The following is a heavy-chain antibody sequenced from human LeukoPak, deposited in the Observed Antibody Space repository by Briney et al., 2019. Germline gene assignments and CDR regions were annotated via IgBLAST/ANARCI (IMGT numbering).Heavy chain of an antibody. CDR1: GFTFSGSA. CDR3: TRGGDIGATEGFDY. J-gene: IGHJ4*02. CDR2: IRSKANSYAT. V-gene: IGHV3-73*01. D-gene: IGHD5-12*01. Sequence: PGGSLRLSCAASGFTFSGSAMHWVRQASGKGLEWVGRIRSKANSYATAYAASVKGRFTISRDDSKNTAYLQMNSLKTEDTAVYYCTRGGDIGATEGFDYWGQGTLVTVSS.